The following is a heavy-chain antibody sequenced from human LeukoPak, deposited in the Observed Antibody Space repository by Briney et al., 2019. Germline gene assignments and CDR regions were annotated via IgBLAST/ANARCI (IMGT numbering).Heavy chain of an antibody. J-gene: IGHJ4*02. CDR2: ISSNSSYM. D-gene: IGHD3-9*01. CDR1: GLTFSSYT. V-gene: IGHV3-21*01. Sequence: GGSLRLSCAASGLTFSSYTMNWVRQAPGKGLEWVSSISSNSSYMYYADSVKGRFTISRDNAKNSLYLQMDSLRAEDTAVYYCARAPYDIVTGYSGYFDYWGQGTLVTVSS. CDR3: ARAPYDIVTGYSGYFDY.